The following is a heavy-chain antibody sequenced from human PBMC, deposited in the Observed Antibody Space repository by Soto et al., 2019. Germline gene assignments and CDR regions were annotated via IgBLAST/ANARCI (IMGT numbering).Heavy chain of an antibody. V-gene: IGHV4-59*08. CDR1: GGSISSYY. Sequence: SETLSLTCTDSGGSISSYYWTWIRQPPGKGLEWIGYIYYSGSTNYNPSLKSRVTISVDTSKNQFSLKLSSVTAADTAVYYCARGGDYYYYYMDVWGKGTTVTVSS. CDR2: IYYSGST. J-gene: IGHJ6*03. D-gene: IGHD4-17*01. CDR3: ARGGDYYYYYMDV.